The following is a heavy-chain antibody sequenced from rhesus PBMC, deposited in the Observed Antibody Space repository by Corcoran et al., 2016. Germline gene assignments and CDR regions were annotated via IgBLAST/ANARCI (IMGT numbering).Heavy chain of an antibody. CDR3: ASDSPYYYGLDS. J-gene: IGHJ6*01. CDR2: IYGSGSST. Sequence: QLQLQESGPGLVKPSETLAVTCAVSGGPIRSSSWSWIRQAPGQGLEWIGDIYGSGSSTNYNPSLKSRVTLSVDTSKDQLSLKLSSVTAADTAVYYCASDSPYYYGLDSWGQGVVVTVSS. CDR1: GGPIRSSS. V-gene: IGHV4-169*02.